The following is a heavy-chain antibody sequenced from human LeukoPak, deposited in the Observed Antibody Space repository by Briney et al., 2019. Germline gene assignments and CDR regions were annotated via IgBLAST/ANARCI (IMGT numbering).Heavy chain of an antibody. J-gene: IGHJ4*02. Sequence: PSETLSLTCAVYGVSFSGYYWRWIRQPPGKGREWVGEINHSGSTNYNPSLKSRVTISVDTSKNQFSLKLSSVTAADTAVYYCARDLLWFGESLWGQGTLVTVSS. V-gene: IGHV4-34*01. CDR3: ARDLLWFGESL. CDR2: INHSGST. CDR1: GVSFSGYY. D-gene: IGHD3-10*01.